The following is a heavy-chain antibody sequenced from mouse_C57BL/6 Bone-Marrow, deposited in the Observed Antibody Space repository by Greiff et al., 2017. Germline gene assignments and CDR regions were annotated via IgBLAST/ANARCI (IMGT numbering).Heavy chain of an antibody. V-gene: IGHV14-4*01. Sequence: EVKLEESGAELVRPGASVKLSCTASGFNIKDDYIHWVKQRPEQGLEWIGWIDPEIGDTEYASKFQGKATITSDTSSNTAYLPLSSLTSEDTAVYYCSSFDGIYFDFWGQGTPLTVAS. CDR3: SSFDGIYFDF. J-gene: IGHJ2*01. D-gene: IGHD2-3*01. CDR2: IDPEIGDT. CDR1: GFNIKDDY.